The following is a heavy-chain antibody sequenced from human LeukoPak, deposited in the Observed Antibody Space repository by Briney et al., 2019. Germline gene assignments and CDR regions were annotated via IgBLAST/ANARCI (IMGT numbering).Heavy chain of an antibody. CDR2: ISYDGSNK. Sequence: GGSLRLSCAASGFTFSSYGVHWVRQAPGKGLEWVAVISYDGSNKYYADSVKGRFTISRDNSKNTLYLQMNSLRAEDTAVYYCAKIGTVTTPEGDYWGQGTLVTVSS. J-gene: IGHJ4*02. V-gene: IGHV3-30*18. D-gene: IGHD4-11*01. CDR1: GFTFSSYG. CDR3: AKIGTVTTPEGDY.